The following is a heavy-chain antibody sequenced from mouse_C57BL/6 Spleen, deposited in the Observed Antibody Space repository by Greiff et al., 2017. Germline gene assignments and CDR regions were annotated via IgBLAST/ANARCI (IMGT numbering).Heavy chain of an antibody. CDR3: ASTRYYGSSPDY. CDR1: GYTFTSYW. D-gene: IGHD1-1*01. CDR2: IDPSDSYT. V-gene: IGHV1-59*01. J-gene: IGHJ2*01. Sequence: QVQLKQPGAELVRPGTSVKLSCKASGYTFTSYWMHWVKQRPGQGLEWIGVIDPSDSYTNYNQKFKGKATLTVDTSSSTAYMQLSSLTSEDSAVYYCASTRYYGSSPDYWGQGTTLTVSS.